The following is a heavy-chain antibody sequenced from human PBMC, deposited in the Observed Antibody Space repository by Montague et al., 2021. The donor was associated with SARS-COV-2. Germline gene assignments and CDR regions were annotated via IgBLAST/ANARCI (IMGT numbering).Heavy chain of an antibody. CDR2: INHSGST. V-gene: IGHV4-34*01. D-gene: IGHD6-13*01. J-gene: IGHJ5*02. CDR3: ARAGYSSSWYGARNWVDP. Sequence: SETLSLTCAVYGGSFSGYYWSWIRQPPGKGLEWIGEINHSGSTNYNPSLKSRVTISVDTSKNQFSLKLSSVTAADTAVYYCARAGYSSSWYGARNWVDPWGQGTLVTVSS. CDR1: GGSFSGYY.